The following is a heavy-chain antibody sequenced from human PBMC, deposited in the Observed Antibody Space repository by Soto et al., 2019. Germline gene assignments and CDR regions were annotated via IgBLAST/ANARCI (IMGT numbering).Heavy chain of an antibody. CDR3: AKIVFRYYGMDV. CDR2: ISSSSSYI. Sequence: AVGSLRLSCAASGFTFSSYSMNWVRQAPGKGLEWVSSISSSSSYIYYADSVKGRFTISRDNAKNSLYLQMNSLRAEDTVVYYCAKIVFRYYGMDVWGQGTTVTVSS. V-gene: IGHV3-21*01. D-gene: IGHD1-26*01. J-gene: IGHJ6*02. CDR1: GFTFSSYS.